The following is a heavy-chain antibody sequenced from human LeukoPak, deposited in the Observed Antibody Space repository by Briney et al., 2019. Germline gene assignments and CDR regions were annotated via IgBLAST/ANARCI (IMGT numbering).Heavy chain of an antibody. Sequence: GGCLRLSRAASVFTLSSYEMNWVREAPGTGLGGVSYISSSGSTIYYADSVKGRFTISRDNAKNSLYLQMNSLRAEDTAVYYCAKGSVAGGQRAPPKEWFDPWGQGTLVTVSS. V-gene: IGHV3-48*03. CDR1: VFTLSSYE. D-gene: IGHD6-19*01. CDR3: AKGSVAGGQRAPPKEWFDP. J-gene: IGHJ5*02. CDR2: ISSSGSTI.